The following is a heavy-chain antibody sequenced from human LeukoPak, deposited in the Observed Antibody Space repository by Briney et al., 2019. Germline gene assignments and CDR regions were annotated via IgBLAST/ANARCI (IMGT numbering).Heavy chain of an antibody. CDR1: GFTFSSYA. CDR2: ISSNGGS. Sequence: GGSLRLSCSASGFTFSSYAMHWVRQAPGKGLEYVSGISSNGGSVYADSVKGRFTASRDNSKKILYLQMNSLRAEDTAVYYCGKEVERHFDLKYWGQGTLVTVSS. J-gene: IGHJ4*02. CDR3: GKEVERHFDLKY. V-gene: IGHV3-64*04.